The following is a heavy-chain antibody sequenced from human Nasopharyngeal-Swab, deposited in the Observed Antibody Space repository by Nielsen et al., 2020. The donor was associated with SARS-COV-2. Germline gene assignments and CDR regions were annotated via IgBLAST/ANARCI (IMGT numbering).Heavy chain of an antibody. Sequence: WIRQPPGKGLEWIGYIYDSGSTNYNPSLKSRVTILGDMSKNQFSLKLSSATAADTAVYYCARVDRWVIAAPGNWFNPWGQGTLVTVSS. J-gene: IGHJ5*02. D-gene: IGHD6-13*01. CDR2: IYDSGST. V-gene: IGHV4-59*01. CDR3: ARVDRWVIAAPGNWFNP.